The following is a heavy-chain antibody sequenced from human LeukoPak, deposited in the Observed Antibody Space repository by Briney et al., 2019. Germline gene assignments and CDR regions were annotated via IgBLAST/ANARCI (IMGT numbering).Heavy chain of an antibody. V-gene: IGHV3-23*01. J-gene: IGHJ5*02. D-gene: IGHD6-13*01. CDR3: AKGYIAAAEGNWFDP. CDR2: ISGSGGST. CDR1: GFTFSSYA. Sequence: PGGSLRLSCAASGFTFSSYAMSWVRQAPGKGLEWVSAISGSGGSTYYADSAKGRFTISRDNSKNTLYLQMNSLRAEDTAVYYCAKGYIAAAEGNWFDPWGQGTLVTVSS.